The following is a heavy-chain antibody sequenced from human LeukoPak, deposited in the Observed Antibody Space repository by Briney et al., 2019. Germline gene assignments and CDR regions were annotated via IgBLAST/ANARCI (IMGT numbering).Heavy chain of an antibody. J-gene: IGHJ3*02. CDR2: IYYSGSN. D-gene: IGHD6-13*01. V-gene: IGHV4-59*12. CDR1: GGSISSYY. Sequence: SETLSLTCTVCGGSISSYYGSWIREPRGKGGEGIGYIYYSGSNKYNPSHKRRGNITVDTSKKQFSLKLSSVTAADTAVYYCAREDSLYLRLYSSSWYDAFDIWGQGTMVTVSS. CDR3: AREDSLYLRLYSSSWYDAFDI.